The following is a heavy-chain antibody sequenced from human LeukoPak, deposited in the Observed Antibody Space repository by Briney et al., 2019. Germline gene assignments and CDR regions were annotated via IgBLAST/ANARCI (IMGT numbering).Heavy chain of an antibody. Sequence: PGGSLRLSCAASGFTFSSYAMSWVRQAPGKGLEWVSAISGSGGSTYYADSVKGRFTISRDNSKNTLYLQMNSLRAEDTAVYYSTRTPYYYYYGMDVWGQGTTVTVSS. CDR1: GFTFSSYA. CDR3: TRTPYYYYYGMDV. CDR2: ISGSGGST. D-gene: IGHD2-2*01. J-gene: IGHJ6*02. V-gene: IGHV3-23*01.